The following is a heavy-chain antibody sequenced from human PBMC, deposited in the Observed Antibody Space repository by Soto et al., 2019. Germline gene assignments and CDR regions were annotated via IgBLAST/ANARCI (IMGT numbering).Heavy chain of an antibody. CDR1: GYTFTGYY. V-gene: IGHV1-2*04. CDR2: INPNSGGT. CDR3: AREASSSWPFRFDP. Sequence: QVQLVQSGAEVKKPGASVKVSCKASGYTFTGYYMHWVRQAPGQGLEWMGWINPNSGGTNYAQKFQGWVTMTRDTSISTDYMELSRLRSDDTAVYYCAREASSSWPFRFDPWGQGTLVTVSS. D-gene: IGHD6-13*01. J-gene: IGHJ5*02.